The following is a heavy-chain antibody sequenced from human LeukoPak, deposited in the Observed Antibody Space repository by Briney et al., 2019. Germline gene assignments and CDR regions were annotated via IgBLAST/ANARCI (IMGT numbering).Heavy chain of an antibody. D-gene: IGHD4-17*01. CDR3: ARLPTVTFFDY. Sequence: SETLSLTCTVSGYSISSDYYWGWIRQPPGKGLEWIGSIYHSGSAYYNPSLKSRVTISLDTSKNQFSLNLSSVTAADTAVYYCARLPTVTFFDYWGQGTLVTVSS. CDR2: IYHSGSA. J-gene: IGHJ4*02. V-gene: IGHV4-38-2*02. CDR1: GYSISSDYY.